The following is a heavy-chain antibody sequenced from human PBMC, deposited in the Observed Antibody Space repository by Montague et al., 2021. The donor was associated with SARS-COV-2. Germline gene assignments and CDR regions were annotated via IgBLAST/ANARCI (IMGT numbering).Heavy chain of an antibody. Sequence: TLSLTCTVSGGSISSGSYYWSWIRQPAGKGLEWIGRIYTSGSTNYNPSLKSRVTISVDTSKNQFSLKLTSVTTADTAVYYCARVGVGTMVRGVIPAYYYYGMDVWGQGTTVTVSS. D-gene: IGHD3-10*01. V-gene: IGHV4-61*02. CDR1: GGSISSGSYY. CDR3: ARVGVGTMVRGVIPAYYYYGMDV. CDR2: IYTSGST. J-gene: IGHJ6*02.